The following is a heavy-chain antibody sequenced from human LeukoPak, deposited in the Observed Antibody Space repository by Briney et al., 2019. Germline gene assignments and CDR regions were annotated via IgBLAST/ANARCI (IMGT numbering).Heavy chain of an antibody. J-gene: IGHJ4*02. CDR2: INHRGST. Sequence: SETLSLTCAVYGGSFSGYYWSWIRQPPGKGLEWIGEINHRGSTNYNPSLKSRVTISVDTSKNQFSLKLSSVTAADTAVYYCAAGSSVHAADYWGQGTLVTVSS. D-gene: IGHD2-2*01. CDR1: GGSFSGYY. V-gene: IGHV4-34*01. CDR3: AAGSSVHAADY.